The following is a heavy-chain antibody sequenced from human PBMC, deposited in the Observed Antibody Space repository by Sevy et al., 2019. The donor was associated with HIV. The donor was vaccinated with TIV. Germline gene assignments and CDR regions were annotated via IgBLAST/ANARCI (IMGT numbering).Heavy chain of an antibody. CDR1: GFTFSDYY. V-gene: IGHV3-11*06. CDR3: ARSRSNYADYYFDY. CDR2: ISSGSSCT. J-gene: IGHJ4*02. Sequence: GGSLRLSCAASGFTFSDYYMTWIRQSPGKGLQWISYISSGSSCTNYADSVKGRFTISRDNAKNSLYLEIHTLRPEDTAVYYCARSRSNYADYYFDYWGQGTVVTVSS. D-gene: IGHD4-17*01.